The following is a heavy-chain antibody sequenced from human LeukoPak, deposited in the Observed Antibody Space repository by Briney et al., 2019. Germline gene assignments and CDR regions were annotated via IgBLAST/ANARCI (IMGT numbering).Heavy chain of an antibody. CDR1: GGTLSSYA. CDR2: IIPILGIA. V-gene: IGHV1-69*04. CDR3: ARTVVVVAATPEIYYYYGMDV. D-gene: IGHD2-15*01. Sequence: ASVKVSCKASGGTLSSYAISWVRQAPGQGLEWMGRIIPILGIANHAQKFQGRVTITADKSTSTAYMELSSLRSEDTAVYYCARTVVVVAATPEIYYYYGMDVWGQGTTVTVSS. J-gene: IGHJ6*02.